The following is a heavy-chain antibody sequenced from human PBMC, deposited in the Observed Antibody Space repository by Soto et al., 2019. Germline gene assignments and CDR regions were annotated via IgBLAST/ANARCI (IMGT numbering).Heavy chain of an antibody. V-gene: IGHV1-3*01. Sequence: ASVKVSCKTSGGTFSSYAIHWVRQVPGHKLEWMGWLNVGTGNTKYSQKFQGRVTITRDTSATTAYMELHSLTSEDTAVYYCARESRDFFLWFDPWGQGTLVTVSS. CDR1: GGTFSSYA. CDR3: ARESRDFFLWFDP. J-gene: IGHJ5*02. CDR2: LNVGTGNT.